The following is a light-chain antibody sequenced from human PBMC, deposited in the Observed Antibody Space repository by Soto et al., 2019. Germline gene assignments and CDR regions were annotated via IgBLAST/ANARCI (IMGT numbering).Light chain of an antibody. V-gene: IGKV1-39*01. J-gene: IGKJ2*01. Sequence: DIQMTQSPSSLSASVGDRVIITCRASQSISTYLNWYQHKPGNAPKLLISAASTLQRGVPSRFSGSGSASDFNLTISSLQPEDFATYFCQQSYNPPYTFGQVSKLEI. CDR3: QQSYNPPYT. CDR2: AAS. CDR1: QSISTY.